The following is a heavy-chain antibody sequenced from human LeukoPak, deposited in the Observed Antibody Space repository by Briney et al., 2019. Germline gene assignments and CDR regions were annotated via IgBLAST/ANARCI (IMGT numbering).Heavy chain of an antibody. CDR1: GGSISSYY. Sequence: SETLSLTCTVSGGSISSYYWSWIRQPPGKGLEWIGYIYYSGSTNYNPSLKSRVTMSVDTSKNQFSLKLSSVTAADTAVYYCAGGHYYGSGSYYTNWFDPWGQGTLVTVSS. V-gene: IGHV4-59*12. D-gene: IGHD3-10*01. J-gene: IGHJ5*02. CDR3: AGGHYYGSGSYYTNWFDP. CDR2: IYYSGST.